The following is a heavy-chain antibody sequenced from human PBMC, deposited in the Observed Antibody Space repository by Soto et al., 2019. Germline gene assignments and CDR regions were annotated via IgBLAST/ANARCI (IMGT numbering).Heavy chain of an antibody. D-gene: IGHD3-22*01. CDR2: IYPSDSDT. V-gene: IGHV5-51*01. J-gene: IGHJ4*02. CDR3: YSDY. CDR1: GYSFTTYW. Sequence: GESLKISFKASGYSFTTYWIGWVRQMSGKGLEWMGIIYPSDSDTRYSPPFQGQATFSVDKSINTAMYYCARHYMANYYDSSGYSDYWGQGTLVTVSS.